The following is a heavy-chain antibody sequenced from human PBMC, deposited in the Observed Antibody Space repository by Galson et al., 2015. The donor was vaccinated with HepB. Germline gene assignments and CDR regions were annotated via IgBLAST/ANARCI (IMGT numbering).Heavy chain of an antibody. D-gene: IGHD3-10*01. CDR1: GDSIDTDGYY. CDR3: ARVGFGELSLIDY. Sequence: TLSLTCTGSGDSIDTDGYYWSWFRQHPGKGLEWIGYIYYVGATFYNPSLRSRLFISMDTSKNHFSLKLTSVTAADAAVYYCARVGFGELSLIDYWGQGTLVTVSS. V-gene: IGHV4-31*03. CDR2: IYYVGAT. J-gene: IGHJ4*02.